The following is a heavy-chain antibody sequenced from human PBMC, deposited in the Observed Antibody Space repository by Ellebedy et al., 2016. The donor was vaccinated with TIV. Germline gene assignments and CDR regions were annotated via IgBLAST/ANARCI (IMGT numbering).Heavy chain of an antibody. D-gene: IGHD6-13*01. CDR2: IRSKAYGGTT. V-gene: IGHV3-49*04. CDR1: GFTFGDYA. Sequence: GGSLRLSXTASGFTFGDYAMSWVRQAPGKGLEWVSFIRSKAYGGTTEYAACVKGRFTISRDDSKSIAYLQMNSLKAEDTAVYYCTRDLTTLAAAGTGIYYYTMDVWGQGTTVTVPS. CDR3: TRDLTTLAAAGTGIYYYTMDV. J-gene: IGHJ6*02.